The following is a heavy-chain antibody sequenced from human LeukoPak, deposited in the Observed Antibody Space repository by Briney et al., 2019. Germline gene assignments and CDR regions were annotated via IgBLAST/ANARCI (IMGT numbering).Heavy chain of an antibody. D-gene: IGHD3-22*01. CDR2: ISAYNGNT. V-gene: IGHV1-18*01. Sequence: EASVKVSCKASGGTFSIYGISWVRQAPGQGLEWMGWISAYNGNTNYAQKLQGRVTMTTDTSTSTAYMELRSLRSDDTAVYYCARDRYDSSALPYYWGQGTLVTVSS. CDR3: ARDRYDSSALPYY. J-gene: IGHJ4*02. CDR1: GGTFSIYG.